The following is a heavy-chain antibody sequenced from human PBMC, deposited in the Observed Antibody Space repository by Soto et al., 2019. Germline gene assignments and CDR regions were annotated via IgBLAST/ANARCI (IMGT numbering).Heavy chain of an antibody. Sequence: QVQLQESGPGLVKPSETLSLTCTVSGGSISSYYWSWIRQPPGKGLEWIGYIYYSGSTNYNPSLKSRVTISVDTSKNQFSLKLSSVTAADTAVYYCARGITIFGVENDSWGQGTLVTVSS. CDR2: IYYSGST. CDR1: GGSISSYY. D-gene: IGHD3-3*01. V-gene: IGHV4-59*08. CDR3: ARGITIFGVENDS. J-gene: IGHJ4*02.